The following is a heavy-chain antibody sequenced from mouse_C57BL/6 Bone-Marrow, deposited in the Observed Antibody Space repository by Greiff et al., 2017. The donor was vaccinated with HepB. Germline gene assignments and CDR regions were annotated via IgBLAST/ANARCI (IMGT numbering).Heavy chain of an antibody. CDR1: GYTFTSYW. CDR2: IHPNSGST. CDR3: ARRTMITTEYYAMDY. J-gene: IGHJ4*01. D-gene: IGHD2-4*01. V-gene: IGHV1-64*01. Sequence: QVQLQQPGAELVKPGASVKLSCKASGYTFTSYWMHWVKQRPGQGLEWIGMIHPNSGSTNYNEKFKSKATLTVDKSSSTAYMQLSSLTSEDSAVYYCARRTMITTEYYAMDYWGQGTSVTVSS.